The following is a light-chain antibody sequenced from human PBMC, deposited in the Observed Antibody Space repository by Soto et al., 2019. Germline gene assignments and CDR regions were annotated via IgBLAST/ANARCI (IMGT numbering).Light chain of an antibody. CDR2: EGS. V-gene: IGLV2-23*03. CDR3: CSYAGSSTFSYV. J-gene: IGLJ1*01. Sequence: HSVLTQPASVSGSPGQSITISCTGTSSDVGSYNLVSWYQQHPGKAPKLMIYEGSKRPSGVSNRFSGSKSGNTASLTISGLQAEDEADYYCCSYAGSSTFSYVFGTGTKVTV. CDR1: SSDVGSYNL.